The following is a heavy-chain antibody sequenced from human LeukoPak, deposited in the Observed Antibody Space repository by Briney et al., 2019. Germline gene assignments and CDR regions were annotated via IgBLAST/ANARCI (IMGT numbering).Heavy chain of an antibody. CDR1: GFTFSSYW. D-gene: IGHD5-12*01. J-gene: IGHJ3*02. V-gene: IGHV3-74*01. CDR3: ASSGYDLNAFDI. CDR2: INSDGSST. Sequence: PGGSLRLSCAASGFTFSSYWMHWVRQAPGKGLVWVSRINSDGSSTSYADSVKGRFTISRDNAKNTLYLQMNSLRAEDTAVYYCASSGYDLNAFDIWGQGTMVTVSS.